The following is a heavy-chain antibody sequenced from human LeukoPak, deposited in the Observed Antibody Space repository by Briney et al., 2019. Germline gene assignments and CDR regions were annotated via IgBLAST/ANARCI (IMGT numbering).Heavy chain of an antibody. Sequence: PSETLSLTCTVSGGSISTYYWNWIRQPPGKGLEWIGYIYYSGSTNYNPSLKSRVTISVDTSKNQFSLKLSSVTAADTAVYYCARGYEYSSSSAFGYWGQGTLVTVSS. CDR2: IYYSGST. V-gene: IGHV4-59*08. CDR1: GGSISTYY. J-gene: IGHJ4*02. CDR3: ARGYEYSSSSAFGY. D-gene: IGHD6-6*01.